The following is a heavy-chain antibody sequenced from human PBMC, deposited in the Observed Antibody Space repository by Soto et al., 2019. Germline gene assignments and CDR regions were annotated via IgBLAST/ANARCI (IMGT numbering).Heavy chain of an antibody. D-gene: IGHD3-10*02. CDR1: SGSISSSNYY. V-gene: IGHV4-39*01. J-gene: IGHJ5*02. CDR3: ARHVRPSTTPRRDWFDP. CDR2: IYYSGDT. Sequence: SETLSLTCTVSSGSISSSNYYWGWIRQPPGKGLEWIGSIYYSGDTYHNPSLKSRVTMSVDTSMNQFALRLTSVTAADTAVYYCARHVRPSTTPRRDWFDPWGQGTLVTVSS.